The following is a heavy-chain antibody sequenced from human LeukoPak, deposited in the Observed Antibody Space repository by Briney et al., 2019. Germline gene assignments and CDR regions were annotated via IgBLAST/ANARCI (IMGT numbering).Heavy chain of an antibody. CDR3: ASVLTGYYDYFDY. V-gene: IGHV3-53*01. Sequence: PGGSLRLSCAASGFIVSSNYMSWVRQAPGKGLEWVSVIYSGGSTYYADSVKGRFTISRGNSKNTLYLQMNSLRAEDTAVYYCASVLTGYYDYFDYWGQGTLVTVSS. J-gene: IGHJ4*02. CDR1: GFIVSSNY. CDR2: IYSGGST. D-gene: IGHD3-9*01.